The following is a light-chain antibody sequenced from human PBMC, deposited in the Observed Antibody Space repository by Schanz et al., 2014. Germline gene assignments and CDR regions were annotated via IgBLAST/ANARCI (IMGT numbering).Light chain of an antibody. CDR1: SSDVGGTNY. Sequence: QSALTQPASVSGSPGQSITLSCTGTSSDVGGTNYVSWYQQHPGKVPKLMIYDVSNRPSGVSDRFSGSKSGNTASLTISGLQAADEADYYCSSYTSRSTVFGAGTKLTVL. CDR2: DVS. V-gene: IGLV2-14*01. J-gene: IGLJ2*01. CDR3: SSYTSRSTV.